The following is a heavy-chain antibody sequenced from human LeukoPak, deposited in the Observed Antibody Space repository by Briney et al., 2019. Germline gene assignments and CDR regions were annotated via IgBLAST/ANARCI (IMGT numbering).Heavy chain of an antibody. Sequence: GGSLRLSCAVSGFTLSNAWMSWVRQAPGRGLEWVGRIKSKTDGDTTDYAAPVKGRFTISRDESKDTLYLQMSSLKAEDTAVYYCTRDKLELRQFDYWGQGTLVTVSS. CDR3: TRDKLELRQFDY. V-gene: IGHV3-15*01. CDR2: IKSKTDGDTT. D-gene: IGHD1-7*01. J-gene: IGHJ4*02. CDR1: GFTLSNAW.